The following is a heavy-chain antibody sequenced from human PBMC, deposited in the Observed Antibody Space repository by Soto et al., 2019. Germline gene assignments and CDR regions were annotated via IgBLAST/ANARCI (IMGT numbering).Heavy chain of an antibody. Sequence: QVQLVQSGAEVKKPGASVKVSCKTSGYTFAKHSITWVRQAPGQGLEWMGWITPYNGNTNSAQTIQGRITMTTDTSTSTAYMELRSLRYYDTATYYCARVLIRGAGSYHFDYWGQGTLVTVSS. D-gene: IGHD3-10*01. CDR2: ITPYNGNT. J-gene: IGHJ4*02. V-gene: IGHV1-18*01. CDR3: ARVLIRGAGSYHFDY. CDR1: GYTFAKHS.